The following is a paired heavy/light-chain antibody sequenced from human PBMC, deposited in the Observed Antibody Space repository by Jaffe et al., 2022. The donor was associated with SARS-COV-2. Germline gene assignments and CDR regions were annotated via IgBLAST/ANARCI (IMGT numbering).Heavy chain of an antibody. V-gene: IGHV4-4*02. D-gene: IGHD6-19*01. CDR3: GRSSGFYAIDY. CDR1: GASVSNAHW. J-gene: IGHJ4*02. Sequence: QVQLQESGPGLVKPSGTLSLTCAVSGASVSNAHWWCWVRQSPGKGLEWIGEVYHSGTTTYNPSLKSRVTISLDKSKNQFSLNLSSVTAADTAVYYCGRSSGFYAIDYWGQGTLVTVSS. CDR2: VYHSGTT.
Light chain of an antibody. CDR2: EVN. Sequence: QSALTQPPSASGSPGQSVTISCTGTSSDVGAYNYVSWYQQHPGKAPKLMILEVNRRPSGVPDRFSGSKSGNTASLTISGLQAEDEADYYCTSRADSNPYVFGTGTKVTVL. CDR3: TSRADSNPYV. V-gene: IGLV2-8*01. CDR1: SSDVGAYNY. J-gene: IGLJ1*01.